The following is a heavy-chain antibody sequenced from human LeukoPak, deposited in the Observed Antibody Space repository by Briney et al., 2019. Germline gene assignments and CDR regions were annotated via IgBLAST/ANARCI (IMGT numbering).Heavy chain of an antibody. Sequence: SETLSLTCTVSGYSISSNYYWAWIRQPPGKGLEWIGSIYHPVDTSYNPSLKSRITMSVDTSKNQFSLKLSSVTAANTAVYYCARLHLVSSGWYPMADSWGQGTLVTVSS. V-gene: IGHV4-38-2*02. CDR3: ARLHLVSSGWYPMADS. CDR1: GYSISSNYY. J-gene: IGHJ4*02. CDR2: IYHPVDT. D-gene: IGHD6-19*01.